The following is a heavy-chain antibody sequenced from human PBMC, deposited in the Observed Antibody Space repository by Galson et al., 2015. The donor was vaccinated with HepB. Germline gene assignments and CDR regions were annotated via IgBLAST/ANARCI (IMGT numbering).Heavy chain of an antibody. CDR2: IRGRGSRT. CDR1: GFTFSNYA. Sequence: SLRLSCAASGFTFSNYAMSWVRQAPGKGLEWVSSIRGRGSRTYYADSVKGRFTISRDNSKNTLYLQMNSLRAEDTAVYYCAKGGDDIRFLEWLLDRNGMDVWGQGTTVTVSS. D-gene: IGHD3-3*01. CDR3: AKGGDDIRFLEWLLDRNGMDV. V-gene: IGHV3-23*01. J-gene: IGHJ6*02.